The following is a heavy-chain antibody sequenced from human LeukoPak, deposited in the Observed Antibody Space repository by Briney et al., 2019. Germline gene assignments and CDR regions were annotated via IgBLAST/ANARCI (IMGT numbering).Heavy chain of an antibody. V-gene: IGHV3-11*04. CDR3: ARENVDTFMGADY. D-gene: IGHD5-18*01. CDR1: GFNFNDYY. J-gene: IGHJ4*02. CDR2: ISSSDFTK. Sequence: SGGSLRLSCAASGFNFNDYYMSWIRQAPGEGLEWISEISSSDFTKNYADSVKGRFTISRDNPKNSLYLQMSSLRAEDTAVYYCARENVDTFMGADYWGQGTLVTV.